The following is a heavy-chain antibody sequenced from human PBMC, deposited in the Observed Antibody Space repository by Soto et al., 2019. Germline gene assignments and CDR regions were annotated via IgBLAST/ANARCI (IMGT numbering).Heavy chain of an antibody. CDR3: TTTGGPLHSEPFDY. CDR1: GFTFSDGW. D-gene: IGHD2-8*02. Sequence: EVQLVESGGGLVKPGGSIRLSCAASGFTFSDGWMNWVRQAPGKGLEWVGRIKSKITGGTADYVAPVIGRFTISRDDSKNTVYLQMNSLRIEDTAVSYCTTTGGPLHSEPFDYWGQGALVTVSS. V-gene: IGHV3-15*07. J-gene: IGHJ4*02. CDR2: IKSKITGGTA.